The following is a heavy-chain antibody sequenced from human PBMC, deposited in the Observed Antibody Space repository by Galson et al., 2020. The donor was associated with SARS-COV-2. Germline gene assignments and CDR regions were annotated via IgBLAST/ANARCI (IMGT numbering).Heavy chain of an antibody. CDR1: GFTFSSYG. V-gene: IGHV3-30*03. J-gene: IGHJ4*02. D-gene: IGHD6-13*01. Sequence: GESLKISCAASGFTFSSYGMHWVRQAPGKGLEWVAVISYDGSNKYYADSVKGRFTISRDNSKNTLYLQMNSLRAEDTAVYYCARDSELVMDYWGRGTRVTVSS. CDR2: ISYDGSNK. CDR3: ARDSELVMDY.